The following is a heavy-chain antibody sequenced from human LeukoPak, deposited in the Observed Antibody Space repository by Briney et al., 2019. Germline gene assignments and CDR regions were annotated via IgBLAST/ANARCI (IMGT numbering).Heavy chain of an antibody. Sequence: GGSLRLSCAASGFTFSSYSMNWVRQAPGKGLEWVSSISSSSSYIYYADSVKGRFTISRGNAKNSLYLQMNSLRAEDTAVYYCARVHSSGWAYYFDYWGQGTLVTVSS. CDR1: GFTFSSYS. V-gene: IGHV3-21*01. D-gene: IGHD6-19*01. CDR3: ARVHSSGWAYYFDY. CDR2: ISSSSSYI. J-gene: IGHJ4*02.